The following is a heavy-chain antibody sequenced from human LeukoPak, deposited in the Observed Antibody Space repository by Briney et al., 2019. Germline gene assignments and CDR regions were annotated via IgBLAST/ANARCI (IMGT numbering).Heavy chain of an antibody. CDR3: ALAPPIAAAGEYYFDY. D-gene: IGHD6-13*01. CDR1: GGSISSSSYY. J-gene: IGHJ4*02. CDR2: IYYSGST. Sequence: PSETLSLTCTVSGGSISSSSYYWGWIRQPPGKGLEWIGSIYYSGSTYYNPSLKSRVTISVDTSKNQFSLKLSSVTAADTAVYYCALAPPIAAAGEYYFDYWGQGTLVTVSS. V-gene: IGHV4-39*01.